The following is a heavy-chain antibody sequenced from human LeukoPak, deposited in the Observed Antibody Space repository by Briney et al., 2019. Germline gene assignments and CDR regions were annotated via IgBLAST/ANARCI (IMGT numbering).Heavy chain of an antibody. D-gene: IGHD3-10*02. CDR3: AELGVTMIGGV. CDR1: GFTFSSYS. V-gene: IGHV3-21*01. CDR2: ISSSSSYI. Sequence: GGSLRLSCAASGFTFSSYSMNWVRQAPGKGLEWVSPISSSSSYIYYADSVKGRFTISRDNAKNSLYLQMNSLRAEDTAVYYCAELGVTMIGGVWGKGTTVTISS. J-gene: IGHJ6*03.